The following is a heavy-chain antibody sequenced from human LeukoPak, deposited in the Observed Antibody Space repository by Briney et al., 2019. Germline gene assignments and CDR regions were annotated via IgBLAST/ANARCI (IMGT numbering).Heavy chain of an antibody. CDR2: IKQDGSEK. CDR1: GFTFSSYA. Sequence: GGSLRLSCAAPGFTFSSYAMHWVRQAPGKGLEWVANIKQDGSEKYYVDSVKGRFTISRDNAKNSLYLQMNSLRDDDTAVYYCARDYALGSSSSGGPMANWGQGTLVTVPS. CDR3: ARDYALGSSSSGGPMAN. J-gene: IGHJ4*02. V-gene: IGHV3-7*01. D-gene: IGHD1-26*01.